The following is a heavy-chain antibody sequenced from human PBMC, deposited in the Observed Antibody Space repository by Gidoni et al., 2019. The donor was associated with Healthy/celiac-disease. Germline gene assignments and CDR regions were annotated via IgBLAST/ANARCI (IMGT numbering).Heavy chain of an antibody. D-gene: IGHD4-17*01. CDR3: ARLAVTTAYENGFDY. V-gene: IGHV3-48*04. CDR2: ISSSSSTI. Sequence: EVQLVESGGGLVQPGGSLRPSCSASGFTFSSYSMNWVRQAPGKGLEWVSYISSSSSTIYYADSVKGRFTISRDNAKNSLYLQMNSLRAEDTAVYYCARLAVTTAYENGFDYWGQGTLVTVSS. J-gene: IGHJ4*02. CDR1: GFTFSSYS.